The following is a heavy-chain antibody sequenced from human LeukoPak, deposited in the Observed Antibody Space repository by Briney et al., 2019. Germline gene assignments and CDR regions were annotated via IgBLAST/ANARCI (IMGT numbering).Heavy chain of an antibody. Sequence: GGSLRLSCAASGFTFSSYWMGWVRQAPGKGLEWVANIKQDGSEKYYVDSVKGRFTISRDNAKNSLYLQMNSLRAEDTAVYYCARGDYSSGWLFDYWGQGTLVTVSS. D-gene: IGHD6-19*01. CDR1: GFTFSSYW. CDR3: ARGDYSSGWLFDY. J-gene: IGHJ4*02. V-gene: IGHV3-7*01. CDR2: IKQDGSEK.